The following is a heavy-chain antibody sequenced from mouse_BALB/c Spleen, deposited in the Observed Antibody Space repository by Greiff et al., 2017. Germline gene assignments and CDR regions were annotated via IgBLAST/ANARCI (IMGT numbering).Heavy chain of an antibody. CDR3: ARSGRYHYAMDY. Sequence: VQLQQSGGGLVQPGGSRKLSCAASGFTFSSFGMHWVRQAPEKGLEWVAYISSGSSTIYYADTVKGRFTISRDNPKNTLFLQMTSLRSEDTAMYYCARSGRYHYAMDYWGQGTSVTVSS. J-gene: IGHJ4*01. V-gene: IGHV5-17*02. D-gene: IGHD2-14*01. CDR2: ISSGSSTI. CDR1: GFTFSSFG.